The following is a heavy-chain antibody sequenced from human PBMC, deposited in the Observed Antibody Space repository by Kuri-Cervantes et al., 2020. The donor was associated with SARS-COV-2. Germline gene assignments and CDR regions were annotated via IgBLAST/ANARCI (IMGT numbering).Heavy chain of an antibody. V-gene: IGHV3-23*01. Sequence: GESLKISCAASGFTFSSYAMSWVRQAPGKGLEWVSAISGSGGSTYYADSVKGRFTISRDNSKNTLYLQMNSLRADDTAVYYCARDGSDGYYGPHGMDVWGQGTTVTVSS. D-gene: IGHD3-10*01. CDR2: ISGSGGST. CDR1: GFTFSSYA. J-gene: IGHJ6*02. CDR3: ARDGSDGYYGPHGMDV.